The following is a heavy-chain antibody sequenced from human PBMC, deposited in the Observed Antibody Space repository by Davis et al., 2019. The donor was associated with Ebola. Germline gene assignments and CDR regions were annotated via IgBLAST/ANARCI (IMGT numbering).Heavy chain of an antibody. CDR2: INPSGGST. J-gene: IGHJ6*02. V-gene: IGHV1-46*01. CDR3: ASTVVPAAHLLYYGMDV. CDR1: GYTFTSYY. Sequence: ASVKVSCKASGYTFTSYYMHWVRQAPGQGLEWMGIINPSGGSTSYAQKFQGRVTMTRDTSTSTVYMELSSLRSEDTAVYYCASTVVPAAHLLYYGMDVWGQGTTVTVSS. D-gene: IGHD2-2*01.